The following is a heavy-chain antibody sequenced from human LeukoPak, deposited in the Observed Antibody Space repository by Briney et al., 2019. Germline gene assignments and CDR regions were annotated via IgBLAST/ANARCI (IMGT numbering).Heavy chain of an antibody. J-gene: IGHJ4*02. CDR2: ISVYNGNT. CDR3: ARDGYIYGSMDY. V-gene: IGHV1-18*04. CDR1: GYTFISYG. D-gene: IGHD5-18*01. Sequence: ASVKVSCKASGYTFISYGITWVRQAPGQGLEWMGWISVYNGNTNYAQKLQGRVTMTTDTSTSTAYMELRSLTSDDTAVYFCARDGYIYGSMDYSGQGTLVTVSS.